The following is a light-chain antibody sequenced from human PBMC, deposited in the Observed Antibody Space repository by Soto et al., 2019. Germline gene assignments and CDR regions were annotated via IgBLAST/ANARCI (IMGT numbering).Light chain of an antibody. V-gene: IGKV3-15*01. CDR1: QTISNN. CDR2: GAS. J-gene: IGKJ1*01. CDR3: QQYNKWPWT. Sequence: EKLMTQSPATLSVSPGARATLSCRASQTISNNLAWYHQKPGQAPRLLIFGASPRATGVPVRFSGSGSGTLFTLTISSLQSEDFGVYYCQQYNKWPWTFGQGTKVDIK.